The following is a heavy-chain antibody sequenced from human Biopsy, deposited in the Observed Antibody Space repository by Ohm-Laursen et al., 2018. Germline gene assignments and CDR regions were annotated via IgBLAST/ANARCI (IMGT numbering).Heavy chain of an antibody. CDR1: GGTFSNYG. CDR3: ATKLTGYSHH. Sequence: GASVKVSCKAPGGTFSNYGVNWVRQAPGQGLEWLGGNIPILGTGNYAQKFQDRVTVAADTSTSTATMELRSLRSDDTAVYYCATKLTGYSHHWGQRTLVIVSS. J-gene: IGHJ1*01. CDR2: NIPILGTG. D-gene: IGHD3-9*01. V-gene: IGHV1-69*06.